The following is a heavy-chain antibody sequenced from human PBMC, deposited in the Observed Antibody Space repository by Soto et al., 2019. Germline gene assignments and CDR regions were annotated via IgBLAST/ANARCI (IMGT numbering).Heavy chain of an antibody. CDR3: ARDGITIFGVERYGMDV. D-gene: IGHD3-3*01. CDR2: ISAYNGNT. Sequence: QVQLVQSGAEVKKPGASVKVSCKASGYTFTNYGISWVRQAPGQGLEWMGWISAYNGNTNYAQKLQGRVTMTTDTSTRTAYMELRSLRSDDTAVYYCARDGITIFGVERYGMDVWGQGTTVTVSS. CDR1: GYTFTNYG. V-gene: IGHV1-18*04. J-gene: IGHJ6*02.